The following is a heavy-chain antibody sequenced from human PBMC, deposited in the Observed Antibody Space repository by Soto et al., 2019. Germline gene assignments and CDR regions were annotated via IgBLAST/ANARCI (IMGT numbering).Heavy chain of an antibody. CDR1: GYTFTNNY. CDR2: IYPNGGTS. V-gene: IGHV1-46*03. Sequence: QVQLVQSGTEVKKPGASVKLSCKTSGYTFTNNYMHWVRQAPGQGLEWMGMIYPNGGTSDYAQRIXXGXTXTSDTCTITTYMRLSILTDDDEAVYYCVRDDGGLDYWGQGSVVTVSS. CDR3: VRDDGGLDY. J-gene: IGHJ4*02. D-gene: IGHD3-16*01.